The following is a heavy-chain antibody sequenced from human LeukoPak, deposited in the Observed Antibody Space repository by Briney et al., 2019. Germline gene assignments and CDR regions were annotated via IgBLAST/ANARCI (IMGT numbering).Heavy chain of an antibody. J-gene: IGHJ4*02. Sequence: SETLSLTCTVSGGSISSSSYYWSWIRQPPGKGLEWIGYIYYSGSTNYNPSLKSRVTISVDTSKNQFSLKLSSVTAADTAVYYCARGTTTYYDFWSGYREYYFDYWGQGTLVTVSS. CDR3: ARGTTTYYDFWSGYREYYFDY. D-gene: IGHD3-3*01. CDR1: GGSISSSSYY. V-gene: IGHV4-61*01. CDR2: IYYSGST.